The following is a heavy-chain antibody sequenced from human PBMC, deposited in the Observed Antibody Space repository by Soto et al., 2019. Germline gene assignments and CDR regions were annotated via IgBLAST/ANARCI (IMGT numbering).Heavy chain of an antibody. J-gene: IGHJ6*02. CDR2: IWYDGSNK. Sequence: GGSLRLSCAASGFTFSSYGMHWVRQAPGKGLEWVAVIWYDGSNKYYADSVKGRFTISRDNSKNTLYLQMNSLRAEDTAVYYCARGTTGTTGGMDVWGQGTTVTVSS. V-gene: IGHV3-33*01. CDR1: GFTFSSYG. CDR3: ARGTTGTTGGMDV. D-gene: IGHD1-1*01.